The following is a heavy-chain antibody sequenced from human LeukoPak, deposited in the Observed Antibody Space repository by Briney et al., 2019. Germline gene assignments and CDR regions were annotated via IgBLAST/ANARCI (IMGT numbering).Heavy chain of an antibody. D-gene: IGHD3-9*01. J-gene: IGHJ4*02. CDR3: ARAWHDILTGYSLDY. Sequence: SQTLSLTCTVSGGSISSGSYYWSWIRPPAGKGLEWIGRIYTSGSTTYNPSPKSRVTISVDTSKTQFSLKLSSVTAADTAVYYCARAWHDILTGYSLDYWGQGTLVTVSS. CDR1: GGSISSGSYY. V-gene: IGHV4-61*02. CDR2: IYTSGST.